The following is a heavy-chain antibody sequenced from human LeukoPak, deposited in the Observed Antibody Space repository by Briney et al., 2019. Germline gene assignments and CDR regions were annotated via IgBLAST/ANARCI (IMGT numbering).Heavy chain of an antibody. D-gene: IGHD1-14*01. CDR2: ISYDGSKQ. V-gene: IGHV3-30-3*01. Sequence: HPGGSLRLSCAASGLTFRTYTMHWVRQAPGKGLEWVTVISYDGSKQYYADSVKGRFTISRDNSKNTLYLQMNNLRTEDTAMYYRATGGTGAFDIWGQGTMVTVSS. CDR3: ATGGTGAFDI. CDR1: GLTFRTYT. J-gene: IGHJ3*02.